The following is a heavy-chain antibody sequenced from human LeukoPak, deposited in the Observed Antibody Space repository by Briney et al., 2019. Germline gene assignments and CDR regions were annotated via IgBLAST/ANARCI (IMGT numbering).Heavy chain of an antibody. D-gene: IGHD3-10*01. CDR3: ATAFLTQPSYGSGSYFYFWFDP. CDR1: GYTLTELS. J-gene: IGHJ5*02. V-gene: IGHV1-24*01. Sequence: ASVKVSCKVSGYTLTELSMHWVRQAPGKGLEWMGGFDPEDGETIYAQKFQGRVTMTEDTSTDTAYMELSSLRSEDTAVCYCATAFLTQPSYGSGSYFYFWFDPWGQGTLVTVSS. CDR2: FDPEDGET.